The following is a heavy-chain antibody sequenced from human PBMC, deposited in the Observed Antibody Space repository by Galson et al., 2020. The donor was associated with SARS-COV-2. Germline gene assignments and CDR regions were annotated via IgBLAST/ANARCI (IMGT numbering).Heavy chain of an antibody. CDR3: ANTPAGYSYGWD. J-gene: IGHJ4*02. CDR1: GFTFSSYG. CDR2: ISYDGSNK. D-gene: IGHD5-18*01. Sequence: GGSLRLSCAASGFTFSSYGMHWVRQAPGKGLEWVAVISYDGSNKYYADSVKGRFTISRDNSKNTLYLQMNSLRAEDTAVYYCANTPAGYSYGWDWGQGTLVTVSS. V-gene: IGHV3-30*18.